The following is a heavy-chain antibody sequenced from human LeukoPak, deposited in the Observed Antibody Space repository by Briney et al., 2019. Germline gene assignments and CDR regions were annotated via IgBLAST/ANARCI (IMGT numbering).Heavy chain of an antibody. CDR2: IYASGST. CDR1: GGSISRGSYY. D-gene: IGHD1-26*01. Sequence: PSQTLSLTCTVSGGSISRGSYYWSWIRQPAGKGLEWIGRIYASGSTNYNPSVKSRVTTLVDTSKNQFSLKLNSVTAADTAVYYCARGAVGAAYDYWGQGTLVTVSS. J-gene: IGHJ4*02. V-gene: IGHV4-61*02. CDR3: ARGAVGAAYDY.